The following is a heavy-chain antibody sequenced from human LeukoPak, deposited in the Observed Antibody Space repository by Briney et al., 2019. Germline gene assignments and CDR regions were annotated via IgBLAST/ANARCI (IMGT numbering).Heavy chain of an antibody. J-gene: IGHJ6*03. D-gene: IGHD3-16*01. CDR1: GFTFSDYG. CDR3: AKDPLLGDPYYMDV. CDR2: ISGSGIST. V-gene: IGHV3-23*01. Sequence: GGSLRFSRAAAGFTFSDYGMNWVRQAPGKGLEWVSGISGSGISTYYADSVKGRFTISRDNSKNTLYLQMNSLRVEDTAVYYCAKDPLLGDPYYMDVWGKGTTVTVSS.